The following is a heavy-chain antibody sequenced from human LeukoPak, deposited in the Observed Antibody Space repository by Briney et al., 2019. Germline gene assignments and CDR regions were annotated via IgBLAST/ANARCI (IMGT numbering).Heavy chain of an antibody. V-gene: IGHV4-59*01. J-gene: IGHJ2*01. Sequence: PSETLSLTCTVSGGSISSYYWSWIRQPPGEGLEWIGYIYYSGSTNYNPSLKSRVTISVDTSKNQFSLKLSSVTAADTAVYYCARALVWFGIARDFDLWGRGTLVTVSS. CDR3: ARALVWFGIARDFDL. CDR1: GGSISSYY. CDR2: IYYSGST. D-gene: IGHD3-10*01.